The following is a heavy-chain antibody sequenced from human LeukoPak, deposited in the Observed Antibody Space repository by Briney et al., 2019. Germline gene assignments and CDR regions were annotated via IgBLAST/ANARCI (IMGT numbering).Heavy chain of an antibody. CDR1: GFTVSSNY. Sequence: GGSLRLSCAASGFTVSSNYMSWVRQAPGKGLGWVSVIYSDGRTYYADSVKGRFTISRDNSKNTLYLETNSLRAEDTAVYYCAADRYTYYYDSSGYCYFDYWGQGTLVTVSS. J-gene: IGHJ4*02. D-gene: IGHD3-22*01. CDR3: AADRYTYYYDSSGYCYFDY. V-gene: IGHV3-53*01. CDR2: IYSDGRT.